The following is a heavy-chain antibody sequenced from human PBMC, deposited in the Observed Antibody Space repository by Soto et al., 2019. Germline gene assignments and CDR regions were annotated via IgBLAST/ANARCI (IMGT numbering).Heavy chain of an antibody. J-gene: IGHJ5*02. V-gene: IGHV3-23*01. Sequence: EVQLLESGGGSVQPGGSLRLSCAVSGFIISDYGVTWVRQAPGKGLEWVSGFSGGGGGTFYADSVKGRFTISRDDPKNTAYLQMNSLGAEDTAVYYCVRWNGFGDRWGQGTLVTVSS. CDR3: VRWNGFGDR. D-gene: IGHD1-1*01. CDR1: GFIISDYG. CDR2: FSGGGGGT.